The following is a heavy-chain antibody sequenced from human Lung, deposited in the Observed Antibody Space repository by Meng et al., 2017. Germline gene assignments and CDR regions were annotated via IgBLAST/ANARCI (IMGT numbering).Heavy chain of an antibody. J-gene: IGHJ4*02. D-gene: IGHD6-6*01. V-gene: IGHV3-23*01. CDR2: ISGSGGST. Sequence: EVQLLESGGGLVQPGGSPRLSCVASGFTFSSYAMTWVRQAPGKGLEWVSSISGSGGSTYYADSVRGRFTISRDNSKNTVYLQMNCLRAEDTAIYYCVRRIEYSSSSGYWGQGTLVTVSS. CDR1: GFTFSSYA. CDR3: VRRIEYSSSSGY.